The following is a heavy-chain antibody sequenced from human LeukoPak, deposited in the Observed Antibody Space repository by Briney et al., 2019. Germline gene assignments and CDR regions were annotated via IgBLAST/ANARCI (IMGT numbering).Heavy chain of an antibody. V-gene: IGHV4-38-2*02. J-gene: IGHJ4*02. CDR3: ARENYYGSSGYFLFDY. CDR2: VYHSGRT. Sequence: SETLSLTCTVSGYSLSSGYYWDWIRQSPGQGLEWIGSVYHSGRTYYNPSLMSRIVISIDTSKNQFSLNLSSVTAADTAVYYCARENYYGSSGYFLFDYWGQGTLVTVSS. CDR1: GYSLSSGYY. D-gene: IGHD3-22*01.